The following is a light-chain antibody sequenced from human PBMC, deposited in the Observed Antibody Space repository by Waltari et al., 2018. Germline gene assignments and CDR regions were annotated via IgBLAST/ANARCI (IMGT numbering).Light chain of an antibody. CDR1: QTVLHSSDTKNY. CDR2: WSS. CDR3: HQYSSTPWT. J-gene: IGKJ1*01. V-gene: IGKV4-1*01. Sequence: DIVMTPSPDSLAVSLGERATINCKSSQTVLHSSDTKNYVAWYQQKPGQPPKLPIYWSSTRESGVPDRFSGSGSGTDFTLTISSLQAEDVAVYYCHQYSSTPWTFGQGTKVEVK.